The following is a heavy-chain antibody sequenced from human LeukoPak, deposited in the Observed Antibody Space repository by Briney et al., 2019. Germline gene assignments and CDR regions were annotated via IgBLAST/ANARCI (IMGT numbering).Heavy chain of an antibody. CDR2: IYYSGST. D-gene: IGHD4-17*01. J-gene: IGHJ4*02. CDR3: ARDYDYGVLD. Sequence: SETLSLTCTVSGGSISSYYWSWIRQPPGKGLEWIGYIYYSGSTNYNPSLKSRVTISVDTSKNQFSLKLSSVTAADTAVYHCARDYDYGVLDWGQGTLVTVSS. CDR1: GGSISSYY. V-gene: IGHV4-59*12.